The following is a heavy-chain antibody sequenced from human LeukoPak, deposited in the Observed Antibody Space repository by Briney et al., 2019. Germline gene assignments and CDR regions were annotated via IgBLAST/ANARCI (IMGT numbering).Heavy chain of an antibody. V-gene: IGHV4-38-2*01. CDR1: GFTFSDYY. J-gene: IGHJ4*02. CDR3: ARALLWFGEVDY. CDR2: IYYSGST. D-gene: IGHD3-10*01. Sequence: PGGSLRLSCAASGFTFSDYYMSWIRQPPGKGLEWIGSIYYSGSTYYNPSLKSRVTISVDTSKNQFSLKLSSVSAADTAVYYCARALLWFGEVDYWGQGTLVTVSS.